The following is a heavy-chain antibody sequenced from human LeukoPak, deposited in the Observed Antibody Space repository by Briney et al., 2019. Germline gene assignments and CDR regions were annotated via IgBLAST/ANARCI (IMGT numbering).Heavy chain of an antibody. CDR3: AKDATRAVAEYFDY. D-gene: IGHD6-19*01. J-gene: IGHJ4*02. CDR2: ISYDGSNK. CDR1: GFTFSSYG. V-gene: IGHV3-30*18. Sequence: GRSLRLSCATSGFTFSSYGMHWVRQAPGKGLEWVAVISYDGSNKYYADSVKGRFTISRDNSKNTLYLQMNSLRAEDTAVYYCAKDATRAVAEYFDYWGQGTLVTVSS.